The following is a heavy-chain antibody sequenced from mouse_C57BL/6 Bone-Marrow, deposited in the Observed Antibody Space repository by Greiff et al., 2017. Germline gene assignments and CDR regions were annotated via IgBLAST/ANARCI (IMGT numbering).Heavy chain of an antibody. CDR2: IYPRSGNT. J-gene: IGHJ3*01. CDR1: GYTFTSYG. Sequence: QLKQSGAELARPGASVKLSCKASGYTFTSYGISWVKQRTGQGLEWIGEIYPRSGNTYYNEKFKGKATLTADKSSSTAYMELRSLTSEDSAVYFCARLNYYGSSYVAYWGQGTLVTVSA. D-gene: IGHD1-1*01. V-gene: IGHV1-81*01. CDR3: ARLNYYGSSYVAY.